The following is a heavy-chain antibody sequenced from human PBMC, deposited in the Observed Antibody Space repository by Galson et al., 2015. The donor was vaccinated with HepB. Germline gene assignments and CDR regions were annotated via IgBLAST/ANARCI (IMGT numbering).Heavy chain of an antibody. CDR1: GFTFSNAW. CDR3: ARGGYSGYDPHAFDI. D-gene: IGHD5-12*01. J-gene: IGHJ3*02. V-gene: IGHV3-74*01. CDR2: INSDGSST. Sequence: SLRLSCAASGFTFSNAWMSWVRQAPGKGLEWVGRINSDGSSTSYADSVKGRFTISRDNAKNTLYLQMNSLRAEDTAVYYCARGGYSGYDPHAFDIWGQGTTVTVSS.